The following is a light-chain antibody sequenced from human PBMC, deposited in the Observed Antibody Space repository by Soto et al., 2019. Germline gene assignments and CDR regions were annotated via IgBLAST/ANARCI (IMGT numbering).Light chain of an antibody. Sequence: DIVLTQSPATLCLSPGQTATLSCRASQSVSSYLAWYQQKAGQAPRLLIYEGSNRATGIPTRFSGSGSGTDFTLTISGLEPEDFAVYYCQQRNNWPWTFGQGTKVDIK. CDR2: EGS. CDR3: QQRNNWPWT. J-gene: IGKJ1*01. CDR1: QSVSSY. V-gene: IGKV3-11*01.